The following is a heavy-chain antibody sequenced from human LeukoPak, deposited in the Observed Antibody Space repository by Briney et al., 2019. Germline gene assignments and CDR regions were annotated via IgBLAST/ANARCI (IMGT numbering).Heavy chain of an antibody. Sequence: GGSLRLYCAASAFSFSTYGMHWVRQAPGKGLEWVGVIWHDGSNKFYADSVKGRFTISRDNSKNTLYLQMNSLRAEDTAVYYCARYASGSGPDYWGQGTLATVSS. D-gene: IGHD3-10*01. CDR3: ARYASGSGPDY. V-gene: IGHV3-33*01. CDR2: IWHDGSNK. J-gene: IGHJ4*02. CDR1: AFSFSTYG.